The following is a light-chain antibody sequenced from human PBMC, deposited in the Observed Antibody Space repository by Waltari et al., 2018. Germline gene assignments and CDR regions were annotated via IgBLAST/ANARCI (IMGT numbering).Light chain of an antibody. CDR3: QQYNNWPIT. CDR2: GAS. Sequence: EIVMTQSPATLSVSPGERATLSCRASQSVRSNLAWYQQKPGQAPRLLFYGASTRATGIPARFGGSGSGKEFTLTISSLQSEDFAVYYCQQYNNWPITFGGGTKVEIK. V-gene: IGKV3-15*01. J-gene: IGKJ4*01. CDR1: QSVRSN.